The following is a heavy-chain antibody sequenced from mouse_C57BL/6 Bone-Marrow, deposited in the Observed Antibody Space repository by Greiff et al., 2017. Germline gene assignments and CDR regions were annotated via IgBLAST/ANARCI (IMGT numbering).Heavy chain of an antibody. V-gene: IGHV1-5*01. D-gene: IGHD1-1*01. CDR1: GYTFTSYW. J-gene: IGHJ4*01. CDR3: TRDYYGSRDYAMDY. Sequence: VQLQQSGTVLARPGASVKMSCKTSGYTFTSYWMHWVKQRPGQGLEWIGAIYPGNSDTSYNQKFKGKAKLTAVTSASTAYMELSSLTNEDSAVYYCTRDYYGSRDYAMDYWGQGTSVTVSS. CDR2: IYPGNSDT.